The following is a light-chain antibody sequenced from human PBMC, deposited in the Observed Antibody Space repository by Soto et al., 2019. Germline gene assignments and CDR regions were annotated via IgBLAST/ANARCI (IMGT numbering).Light chain of an antibody. Sequence: EIVLTQSPATLSLSPGERATLSCRASQSVSSYLAWYQQKPGQAPRLLIYDASNRATGIPARFSGSGSGTDFTLTSRSLEPEDFAVYYCQQRSNWPTFGPGTKVDIK. V-gene: IGKV3-11*01. CDR2: DAS. J-gene: IGKJ3*01. CDR3: QQRSNWPT. CDR1: QSVSSY.